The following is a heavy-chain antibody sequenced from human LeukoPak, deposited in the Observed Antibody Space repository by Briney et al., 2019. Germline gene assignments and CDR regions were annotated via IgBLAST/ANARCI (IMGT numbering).Heavy chain of an antibody. D-gene: IGHD3-22*01. V-gene: IGHV7-4-1*02. Sequence: EASVTVSCKASGYTFTSYAMNWVRQAPGQGLEWMGWINTNTGNPTYAQGFTGRFVFSLDTSVSTAYLQISSLKAEDTAVYYCARDYYDSSGYYPRMAYWGQGTLVTVSS. CDR2: INTNTGNP. CDR1: GYTFTSYA. CDR3: ARDYYDSSGYYPRMAY. J-gene: IGHJ4*02.